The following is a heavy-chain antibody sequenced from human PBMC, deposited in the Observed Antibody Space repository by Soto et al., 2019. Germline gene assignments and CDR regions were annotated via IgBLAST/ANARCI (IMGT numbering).Heavy chain of an antibody. CDR2: ISGSGGST. J-gene: IGHJ4*02. D-gene: IGHD3-22*01. CDR3: AEGPDSMIVGVCDY. Sequence: EVQLLESGGGLVQPGGSLRLSCAASGFTFSSYAMSWVRQAPGKGLEWVSAISGSGGSTYYADSVKGRFTISRDNSKNPLYLPMNSLRAEDTAGYYCAEGPDSMIVGVCDYWGQGTLVTVSS. CDR1: GFTFSSYA. V-gene: IGHV3-23*01.